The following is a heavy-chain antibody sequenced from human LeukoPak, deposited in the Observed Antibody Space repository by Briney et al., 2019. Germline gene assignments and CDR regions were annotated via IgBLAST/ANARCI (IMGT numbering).Heavy chain of an antibody. J-gene: IGHJ3*02. CDR1: GFTFSSYG. D-gene: IGHD2-2*01. V-gene: IGHV3-30*02. Sequence: GGSLRLSCAASGFTFSSYGMHWVRQAPGKGLEWVAFIRYDGSNKYYADSVKGRFTISRDNSKNTLYLQMNSLRAEDTAVYYCAKIAGVVPAAINGADAFDIWGQGTMVTVSS. CDR3: AKIAGVVPAAINGADAFDI. CDR2: IRYDGSNK.